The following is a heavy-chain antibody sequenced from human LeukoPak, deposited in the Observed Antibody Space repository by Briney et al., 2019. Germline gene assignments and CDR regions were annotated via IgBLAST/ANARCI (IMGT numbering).Heavy chain of an antibody. CDR1: GFTFSNAW. CDR2: ITTGDGNT. J-gene: IGHJ4*02. D-gene: IGHD7-27*01. V-gene: IGHV3-23*01. CDR3: AKDGGLWVSAHWGDS. Sequence: PGGSLRLSCAASGFTFSNAWMNWVRQAPGKGLEWVSTITTGDGNTYYADSVKGRFTVSRDDSKNTLYLQMNSLRAEDTAVYYCAKDGGLWVSAHWGDSWGRGTLVTVSS.